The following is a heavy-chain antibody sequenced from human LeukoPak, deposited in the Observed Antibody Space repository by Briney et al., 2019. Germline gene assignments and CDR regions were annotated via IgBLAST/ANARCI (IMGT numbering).Heavy chain of an antibody. CDR1: GGSISSYY. Sequence: SETLSLTCTVSGGSISSYYWSWIRQPPGKGLEWIGYIYYSGSTNYNPSRKSRVTISVDTSKNQFSLKLSSVTAADTAVYYCASHDYGDYGAYWGQGTLVTVSS. V-gene: IGHV4-59*01. D-gene: IGHD4-17*01. J-gene: IGHJ4*02. CDR3: ASHDYGDYGAY. CDR2: IYYSGST.